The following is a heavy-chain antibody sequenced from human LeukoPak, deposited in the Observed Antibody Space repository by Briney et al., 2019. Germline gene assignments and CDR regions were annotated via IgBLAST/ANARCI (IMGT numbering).Heavy chain of an antibody. CDR3: AKATYSSSWNLYFDY. J-gene: IGHJ4*02. CDR2: INGSGYST. V-gene: IGHV3-23*01. CDR1: GFTFSSYA. Sequence: VGCLRLSCAASGFTFSSYAMSWVRQAPGKGLEWVSTINGSGYSTYYADSVKGRFTISRENSKNTLFLQMNSLRAEDTAVYYCAKATYSSSWNLYFDYWGQGTLVTVSS. D-gene: IGHD6-13*01.